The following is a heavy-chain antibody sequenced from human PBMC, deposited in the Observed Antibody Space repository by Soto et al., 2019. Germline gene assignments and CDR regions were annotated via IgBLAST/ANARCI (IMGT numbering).Heavy chain of an antibody. CDR2: IIPIFGTA. V-gene: IGHV1-69*13. CDR1: GGPFSSYA. Sequence: SVKVSCKASGGPFSSYAISWVRQAPGQGLEWMGGIIPIFGTANYAQDSQGRVTITADESTSTAYMELSSLRSEDTAVYYCARDLRAAGRPGMDVWGQGTTVTVSS. CDR3: ARDLRAAGRPGMDV. J-gene: IGHJ6*02. D-gene: IGHD6-13*01.